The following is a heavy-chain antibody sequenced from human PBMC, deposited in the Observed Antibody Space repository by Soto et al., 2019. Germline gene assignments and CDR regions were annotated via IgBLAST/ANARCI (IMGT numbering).Heavy chain of an antibody. CDR1: GGSISSGDYY. CDR3: ASSLCSSTSCYTFDY. Sequence: SETLSLTCTVSGGSISSGDYYWSWIRQPPGKGLEWIGYIYYSGSTYYNPSLKSRVTISVDTSKNQFSLKLSSVTAADTAVYYCASSLCSSTSCYTFDYWGQGTLVTVSS. J-gene: IGHJ4*02. D-gene: IGHD2-2*02. CDR2: IYYSGST. V-gene: IGHV4-30-4*01.